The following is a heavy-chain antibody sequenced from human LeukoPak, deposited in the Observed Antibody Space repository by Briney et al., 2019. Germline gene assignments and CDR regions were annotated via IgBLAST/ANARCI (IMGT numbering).Heavy chain of an antibody. V-gene: IGHV3-23*01. CDR1: GFTFSSYA. CDR3: TKTGDGVRFLEWLTDY. Sequence: GGSLRLSCAASGFTFSSYAMTWVRQAPGRGLEWVPSITGSGGSTYYADSVKGRFTISRDNSKNTLYLQMNSLRAEDTAVYYCTKTGDGVRFLEWLTDYWGQGTLVTVSS. D-gene: IGHD3-3*01. J-gene: IGHJ4*02. CDR2: ITGSGGST.